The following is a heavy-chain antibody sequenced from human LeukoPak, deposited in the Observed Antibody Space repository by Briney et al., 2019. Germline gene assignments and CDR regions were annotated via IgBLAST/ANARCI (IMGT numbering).Heavy chain of an antibody. V-gene: IGHV3-30*18. CDR1: GFTFSSYG. J-gene: IGHJ6*02. Sequence: GGSLRLSRAASGFTFSSYGMHWVRQAPGKGLEWVAVISYDGSNKYYADSVKGRFTISRDNSKNTLYLQMNSLRAEDTAVYYCAKAPSIGEDYYYNYGMDVWGQGTTVTVSS. CDR3: AKAPSIGEDYYYNYGMDV. CDR2: ISYDGSNK. D-gene: IGHD2/OR15-2a*01.